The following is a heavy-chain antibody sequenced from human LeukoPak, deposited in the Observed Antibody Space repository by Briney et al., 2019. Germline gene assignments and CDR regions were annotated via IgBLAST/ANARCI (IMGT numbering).Heavy chain of an antibody. Sequence: GGSLRLSCAASGFTFSSCGMHWVRQAPGKGLEWVAFIRYDGSNKYYADSVKGRFTISRDNSKNTLYLQMNSLRAEDTAVYYCANSVVGASSFDYWGQGTLVTVSS. CDR1: GFTFSSCG. CDR2: IRYDGSNK. J-gene: IGHJ4*02. V-gene: IGHV3-30*02. D-gene: IGHD2-15*01. CDR3: ANSVVGASSFDY.